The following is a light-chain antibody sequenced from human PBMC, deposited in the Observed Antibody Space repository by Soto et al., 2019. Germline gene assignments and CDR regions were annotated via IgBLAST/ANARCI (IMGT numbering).Light chain of an antibody. CDR3: MQVLQTPLT. CDR2: LGS. Sequence: DIVMTQSPLSLPVTPGEPASISCRSSQSLLHSDGYNYLDWYLQKPGQSPQLLIYLGSNRASGVPDRFSGSVSGTDFTRKISRVEAEDVGVYYCMQVLQTPLTFGGGTKVEIK. J-gene: IGKJ4*01. V-gene: IGKV2-28*01. CDR1: QSLLHSDGYNY.